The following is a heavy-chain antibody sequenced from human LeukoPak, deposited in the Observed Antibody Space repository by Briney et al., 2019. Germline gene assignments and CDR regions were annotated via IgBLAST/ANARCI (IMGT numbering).Heavy chain of an antibody. CDR2: IYSSGSA. CDR1: GGSINSNNYY. Sequence: SETLSLTCTVSGGSINSNNYYWGWIRQPPGKGLEWIGSIYSSGSAYYNPSLKSRVTISVDTSKNQFSLRLSSVTAADTAVYYCARVLSRRYCSGGSCYLYYFDYWGQGTLVTVSS. D-gene: IGHD2-15*01. CDR3: ARVLSRRYCSGGSCYLYYFDY. J-gene: IGHJ4*02. V-gene: IGHV4-39*01.